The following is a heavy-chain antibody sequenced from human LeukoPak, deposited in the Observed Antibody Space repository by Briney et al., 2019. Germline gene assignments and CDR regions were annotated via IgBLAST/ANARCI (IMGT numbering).Heavy chain of an antibody. CDR2: INHSGST. CDR1: GGSISSYY. V-gene: IGHV4-34*01. J-gene: IGHJ4*02. Sequence: PSETLSLTCTVSGGSISSYYWSWIRQPPGKGLEWIGEINHSGSTNYNPSLKSRVTISVDTSKNQFSLKLSSVTAADTAVYYCARADSRSIPGGPGPRDYFDYWGQGTLVTVSS. D-gene: IGHD2-2*01. CDR3: ARADSRSIPGGPGPRDYFDY.